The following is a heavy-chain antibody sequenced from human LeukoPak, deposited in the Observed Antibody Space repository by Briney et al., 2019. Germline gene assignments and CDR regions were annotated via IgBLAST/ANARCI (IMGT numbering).Heavy chain of an antibody. D-gene: IGHD1-26*01. CDR2: IYSGGGT. V-gene: IGHV3-66*01. J-gene: IGHJ4*02. Sequence: GGSLRLSCAASGFTVSSNYMSWVRQAPGKGLEWVSVIYSGGGTYYADSVKGRFTISRDNAKNSLYLQMNSLRDEDTAVYYCARSSSGSYWGNYFDYWGQGTLVTVSS. CDR3: ARSSSGSYWGNYFDY. CDR1: GFTVSSNY.